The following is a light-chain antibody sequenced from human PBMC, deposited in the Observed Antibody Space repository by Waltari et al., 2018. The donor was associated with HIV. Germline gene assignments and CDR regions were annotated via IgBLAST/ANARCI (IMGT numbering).Light chain of an antibody. CDR3: CSDARSVIP. J-gene: IGLJ2*01. CDR1: RSAVGSYHL. CDR2: EVS. Sequence: QSALTQPASMSGAFGQSLTISCTGTRSAVGSYHLVSCYHYHTGKAPDLIIYEVSKRPSGVSNRFSGSTSSNTSSLSVSGLQAWDEAHYNCCSDARSVIPFGGGTKL. V-gene: IGLV2-23*02.